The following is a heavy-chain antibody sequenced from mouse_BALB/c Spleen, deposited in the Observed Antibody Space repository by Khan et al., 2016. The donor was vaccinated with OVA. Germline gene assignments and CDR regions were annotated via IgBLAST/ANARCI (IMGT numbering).Heavy chain of an antibody. Sequence: EVEPQESGPGLVKPSQSLSLTCTVTGYSITSGYAWNWLRQFPGNKLEWMGYISYSGVTSYTPSLKSRISITRDTSKNQFFLQLNSVTTEDTATYYCARGNYYGYYFDYWGQGTTLTVAS. D-gene: IGHD1-1*01. CDR1: GYSITSGYA. CDR3: ARGNYYGYYFDY. V-gene: IGHV3-2*02. J-gene: IGHJ2*01. CDR2: ISYSGVT.